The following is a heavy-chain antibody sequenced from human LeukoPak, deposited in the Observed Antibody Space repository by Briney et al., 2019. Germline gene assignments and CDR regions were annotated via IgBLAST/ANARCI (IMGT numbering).Heavy chain of an antibody. CDR1: GFIFSSYS. CDR2: ISSSSSYI. CDR3: AGDVPKIGYSYGYGGYYFDY. V-gene: IGHV3-21*01. Sequence: GGSLRLSCASSGFIFSSYSMYLVRQAPGKGLEWVSSISSSSSYIYDAVSVKGRFTISRDNDQYSLYLQMNSLRAEDTAVYYCAGDVPKIGYSYGYGGYYFDYWGQGTLVTVSS. D-gene: IGHD5-18*01. J-gene: IGHJ4*02.